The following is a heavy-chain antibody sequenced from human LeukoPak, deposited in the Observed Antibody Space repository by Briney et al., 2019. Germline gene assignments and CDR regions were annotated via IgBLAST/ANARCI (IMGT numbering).Heavy chain of an antibody. V-gene: IGHV3-23*01. CDR2: ITGYGAT. D-gene: IGHD6-13*01. CDR1: RFTFSNFA. Sequence: GGSLRLSCAASRFTFSNFAMMWVRQAPGTGLQWVSTITGYGATFYADSVRGRFTIFRDTSMNTLFLQMNSLGAEDTAVYYCAKGAAAGKVDWFDPWGQGTLVTVSS. CDR3: AKGAAAGKVDWFDP. J-gene: IGHJ5*02.